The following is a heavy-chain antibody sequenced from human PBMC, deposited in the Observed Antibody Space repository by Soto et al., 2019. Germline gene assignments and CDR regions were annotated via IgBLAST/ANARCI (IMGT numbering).Heavy chain of an antibody. CDR2: IYSGGST. CDR1: GFTVSSNY. J-gene: IGHJ3*02. Sequence: GGSLRLSCAASGFTVSSNYMSWVRQAPGKGLEWVSVIYSGGSTYYADSVKGRFTISRDNSKNTLYLQMNSLRAEDTAVYYCARDTASTQTGAFDIWGQGTMVTVSS. V-gene: IGHV3-66*01. CDR3: ARDTASTQTGAFDI.